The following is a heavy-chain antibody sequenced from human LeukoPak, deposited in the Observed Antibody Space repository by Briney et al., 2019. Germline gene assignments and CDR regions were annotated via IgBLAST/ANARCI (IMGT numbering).Heavy chain of an antibody. D-gene: IGHD2-15*01. V-gene: IGHV3-30*04. CDR1: GFTFSSYA. J-gene: IGHJ3*02. Sequence: PGGSLRLSCAASGFTFSSYAMHWVRQAPGKGLEWVAVISYDGSNKYYADSVKGRFTISRDNSKNTLYLQMNSLRAEDTAVYYCARYCSGGSCYDAFDIWGQGTMVTVSS. CDR3: ARYCSGGSCYDAFDI. CDR2: ISYDGSNK.